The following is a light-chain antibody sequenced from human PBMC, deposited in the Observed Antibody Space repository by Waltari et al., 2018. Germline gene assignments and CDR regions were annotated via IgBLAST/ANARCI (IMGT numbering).Light chain of an antibody. Sequence: EIVVTQSPGTLSLSPGERATLSCRASQSVSIVYLAWYQQNHAQAPRLLILGASSRATGIPDRVTGSGTATDFTISISRIEPPDFGVYHCQQSYSSPISFGQATPLEI. CDR2: GAS. J-gene: IGKJ5*01. CDR1: QSVSIVY. V-gene: IGKV3-20*01. CDR3: QQSYSSPIS.